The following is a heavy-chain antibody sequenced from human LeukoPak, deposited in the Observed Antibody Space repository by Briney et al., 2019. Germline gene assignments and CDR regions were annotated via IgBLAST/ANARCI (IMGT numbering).Heavy chain of an antibody. D-gene: IGHD3-3*01. CDR2: IRSKANSYAT. J-gene: IGHJ4*02. CDR1: GFTFSGSA. CDR3: ARVSGYYDFWSGYSFDY. V-gene: IGHV3-73*01. Sequence: PGGSLRLSCAASGFTFSGSAMHWVRQASGKGLEWVGRIRSKANSYATAYAASVKGRFTISRDNSKNTLYLQMNSLRAEDTAVYYCARVSGYYDFWSGYSFDYWGQGTLVTVSS.